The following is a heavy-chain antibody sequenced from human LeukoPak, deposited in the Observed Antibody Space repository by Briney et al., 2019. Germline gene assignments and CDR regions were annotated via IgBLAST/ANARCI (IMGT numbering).Heavy chain of an antibody. CDR3: ARAIEVGAMTPFDY. Sequence: SETLSLTCTVSGGSISSSSYYWGWIRQPPGKGLEWIGSIYYSGSTYYNPSLKSRVTISVDTSKNQFSLKLTSVTAADTAVYYCARAIEVGAMTPFDYWGQGTLVTVPS. CDR1: GGSISSSSYY. CDR2: IYYSGST. D-gene: IGHD1-26*01. V-gene: IGHV4-39*01. J-gene: IGHJ4*02.